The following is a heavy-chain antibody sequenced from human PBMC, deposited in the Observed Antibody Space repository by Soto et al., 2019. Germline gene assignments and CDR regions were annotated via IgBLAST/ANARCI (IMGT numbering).Heavy chain of an antibody. CDR1: GFTFSSYA. Sequence: GSLRLSCAASGFTFSSYAMSWVRQAPGKGLEWVSAISGSGGSTYYADSVKARFTISRDNSKNTLYLQMNSLRAEDTAVYYCAKDRSAIVVVRDRDHYYGMDVGGQGTTVTVSS. CDR3: AKDRSAIVVVRDRDHYYGMDV. D-gene: IGHD2-2*01. J-gene: IGHJ6*02. CDR2: ISGSGGST. V-gene: IGHV3-23*01.